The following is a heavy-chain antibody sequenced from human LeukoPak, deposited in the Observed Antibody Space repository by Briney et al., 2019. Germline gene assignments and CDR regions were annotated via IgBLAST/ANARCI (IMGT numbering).Heavy chain of an antibody. CDR2: IYYSGST. V-gene: IGHV4-59*01. CDR1: GGSISSYY. J-gene: IGHJ4*02. D-gene: IGHD5-18*01. Sequence: PSETPSLTCTVSGGSISSYYWSWIRQPPGKGLEWIGYIYYSGSTNYNPSLKSRVTISVDTSKNQFSLKLSSVTAADTAVYYCARARGYSSFDYWGQGTLVTVSS. CDR3: ARARGYSSFDY.